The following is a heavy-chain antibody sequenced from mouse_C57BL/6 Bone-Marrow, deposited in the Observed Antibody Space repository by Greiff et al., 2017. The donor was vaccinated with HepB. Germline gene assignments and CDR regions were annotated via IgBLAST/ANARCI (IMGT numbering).Heavy chain of an antibody. CDR3: ARQTPYDGSFDY. V-gene: IGHV1-55*01. J-gene: IGHJ2*01. CDR2: IYPGSGST. CDR1: GYTFTSYW. Sequence: QVQLQQPGAELVKPGASVKMSCKASGYTFTSYWITWVKQRPGQGLEWIGDIYPGSGSTNYNEKFKSKATLTVDTSSSTAYMQLSSLTSEDSAVYYCARQTPYDGSFDYRGQGTTLTVSS. D-gene: IGHD2-3*01.